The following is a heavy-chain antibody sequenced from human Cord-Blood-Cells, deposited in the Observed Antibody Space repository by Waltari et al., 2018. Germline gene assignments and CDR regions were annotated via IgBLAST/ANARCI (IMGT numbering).Heavy chain of an antibody. Sequence: QLQLQESGPGLVKPSETLSLTCTVSGGSISSSSYYWGWIRQPPGKGRAWIGSIYYSGITYYNPSLKSRVTISVDTSKTQFSLKLSSVTAADTAVYYCARPRTTGSSYFDYWGQGTLVTVSS. CDR2: IYYSGIT. D-gene: IGHD3-10*01. J-gene: IGHJ4*02. V-gene: IGHV4-39*01. CDR3: ARPRTTGSSYFDY. CDR1: GGSISSSSYY.